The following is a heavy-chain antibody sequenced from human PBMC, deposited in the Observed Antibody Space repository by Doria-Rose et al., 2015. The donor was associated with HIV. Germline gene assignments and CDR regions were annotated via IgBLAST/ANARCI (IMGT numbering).Heavy chain of an antibody. CDR2: ISWNSGSI. V-gene: IGHV3-9*01. D-gene: IGHD1-26*01. J-gene: IGHJ4*02. Sequence: WVSGISWNSGSIGYADSVKGRFTISRDNAENSLYLQMNSLRAEDTALYYCAKATSGSYYGYYFDYWGQGTLVTVSS. CDR3: AKATSGSYYGYYFDY.